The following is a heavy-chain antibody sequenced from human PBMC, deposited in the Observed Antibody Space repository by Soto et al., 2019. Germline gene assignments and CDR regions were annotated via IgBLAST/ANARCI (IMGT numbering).Heavy chain of an antibody. J-gene: IGHJ3*02. V-gene: IGHV3-7*03. CDR2: IKQDGSEK. Sequence: EVQLVESGGGLVQPGGSLRLSCAASGFTFSSYWMSWVRQAPGKGLEWVANIKQDGSEKYYVDSVKGRFTISRDNAKNSLYLQMNSLRAEDTAVYYCARDAHPDYYDSSGYYLGAFDIWGQGTMVTVSS. D-gene: IGHD3-22*01. CDR1: GFTFSSYW. CDR3: ARDAHPDYYDSSGYYLGAFDI.